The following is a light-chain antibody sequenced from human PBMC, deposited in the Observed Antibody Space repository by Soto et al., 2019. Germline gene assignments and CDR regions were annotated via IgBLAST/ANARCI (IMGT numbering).Light chain of an antibody. CDR1: QDISRF. CDR3: LQHNTYPST. J-gene: IGKJ2*01. V-gene: IGKV1-17*03. Sequence: DVQMAQSPSAMSASVRDRVTIACRARQDISRFVAWFQHKPGRAPERLIYETSNFQPGVPSRFSVSGSVTEFNLAISGLQPEYFATYYCLQHNTYPSTFGQGTKLEIK. CDR2: ETS.